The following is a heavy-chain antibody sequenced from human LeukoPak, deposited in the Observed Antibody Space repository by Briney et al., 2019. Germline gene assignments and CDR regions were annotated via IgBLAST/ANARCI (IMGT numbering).Heavy chain of an antibody. CDR1: GYSFSSYW. CDR2: IYPGDSDT. CDR3: ARQLAAAGPSRAFDI. V-gene: IGHV5-51*01. J-gene: IGHJ3*02. Sequence: GESLKISCKGSGYSFSSYWIGWVRQMPGKGLEWMGIIYPGDSDTRYSPSFQGQVTISADKSITTAYLQWSSLKASDTAMYYCARQLAAAGPSRAFDIWGQGTMVTVSS. D-gene: IGHD6-13*01.